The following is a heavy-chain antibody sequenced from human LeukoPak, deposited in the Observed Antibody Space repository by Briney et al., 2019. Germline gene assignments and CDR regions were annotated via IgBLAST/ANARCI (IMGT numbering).Heavy chain of an antibody. J-gene: IGHJ3*02. V-gene: IGHV3-7*04. CDR1: GFTFSPYW. CDR2: IKEDGSEG. Sequence: GGSLRLSCAASGFTFSPYWMSWVRQAPGKGLEWVATIKEDGSEGYYVDSVKGRFTISRDNAKNSLYLQMSSLRAEDTAVYYCARGGYSYGFDAFDIWGQGTMVTVSS. D-gene: IGHD5-18*01. CDR3: ARGGYSYGFDAFDI.